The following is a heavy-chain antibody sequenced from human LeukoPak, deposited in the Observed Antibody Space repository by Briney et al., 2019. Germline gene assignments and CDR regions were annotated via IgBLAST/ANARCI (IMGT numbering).Heavy chain of an antibody. CDR3: ARRGVGATTGHFDY. CDR1: GYTFTGYY. CDR2: INPNSGGT. J-gene: IGHJ4*02. D-gene: IGHD1-26*01. V-gene: IGHV1-2*02. Sequence: GASVKVSCKASGYTFTGYYMHWVRQAPGQGLEWMGWINPNSGGTNYAQKFQGRVTMTRDTSISTAYMELSRLRSDDTAVYYCARRGVGATTGHFDYWGQGTLVTVSS.